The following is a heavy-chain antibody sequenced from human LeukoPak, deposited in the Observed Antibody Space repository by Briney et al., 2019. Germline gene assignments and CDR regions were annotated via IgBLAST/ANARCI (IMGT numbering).Heavy chain of an antibody. J-gene: IGHJ2*01. Sequence: ASVKVSCKASGYTFTSYDINWVRQATGQGLEWMGWMNPNSGNTGYAQKFQGRVTMTRDTSISTAYMELSRLRSDDTAVYYCALNTRRLGDWYFDLWGRGTLVTVSS. CDR2: MNPNSGNT. V-gene: IGHV1-8*01. D-gene: IGHD2-15*01. CDR3: ALNTRRLGDWYFDL. CDR1: GYTFTSYD.